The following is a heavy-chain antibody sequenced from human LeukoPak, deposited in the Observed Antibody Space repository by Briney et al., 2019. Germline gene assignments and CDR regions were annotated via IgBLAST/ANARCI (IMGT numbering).Heavy chain of an antibody. V-gene: IGHV3-30*03. CDR3: AREVENTSGWYSHFDY. D-gene: IGHD6-19*01. Sequence: GGSLRLSCAASGFTFSSYGMHWVRQAPGKGLEWVAVISYDGSNKYYADSVKGRFTISRDNSKNTLYLQMNSLRAEDTAVYYWAREVENTSGWYSHFDYWGQGTLVTVSS. CDR1: GFTFSSYG. J-gene: IGHJ4*02. CDR2: ISYDGSNK.